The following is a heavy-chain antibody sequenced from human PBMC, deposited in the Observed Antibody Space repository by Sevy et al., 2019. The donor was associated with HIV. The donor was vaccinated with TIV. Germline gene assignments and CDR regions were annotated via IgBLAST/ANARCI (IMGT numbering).Heavy chain of an antibody. V-gene: IGHV4-59*11. J-gene: IGHJ4*02. CDR3: AGENAWGRGYS. CDR1: GGSITSLY. CDR2: IHYKGHI. D-gene: IGHD1-26*01. Sequence: SETLSLTCTVSGGSITSLYWNWIRQPPGKGLEWIENIHYKGHINYNPSLKSRVTLSLDTSKNQFSLRLGSVTAADTAMYYCAGENAWGRGYSWGQGTLVTVSS.